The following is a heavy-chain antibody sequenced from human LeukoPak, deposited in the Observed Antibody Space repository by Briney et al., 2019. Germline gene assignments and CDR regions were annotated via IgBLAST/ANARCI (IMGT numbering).Heavy chain of an antibody. Sequence: PGGSLRLSCVASGFAFSDHYMDWVRQAPGKGLEWVGRVRNKANRYTTEYVASVKGRFTISRDDSKNSLYLQVNSLKTEDTAVYYCTRVSVGTSGDRPNYFDYWGQGTLVTVSS. J-gene: IGHJ4*02. CDR3: TRVSVGTSGDRPNYFDY. CDR2: VRNKANRYTT. CDR1: GFAFSDHY. V-gene: IGHV3-72*01. D-gene: IGHD1-26*01.